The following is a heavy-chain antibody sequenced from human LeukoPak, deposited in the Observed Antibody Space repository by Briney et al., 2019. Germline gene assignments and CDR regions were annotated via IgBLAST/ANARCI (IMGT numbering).Heavy chain of an antibody. CDR1: GGSLSSGSYY. CDR3: ARKNDYGDSYYMDV. J-gene: IGHJ6*03. V-gene: IGHV4-31*03. Sequence: SQTLSHTCTVSGGSLSSGSYYWGSIRQHPGKGLEWIGYIHNTGKTDYNPSLKSRIIISLDTSKNRFSLRLSSVTAADTALYYCARKNDYGDSYYMDVWGKGTTVTVSS. CDR2: IHNTGKT. D-gene: IGHD4-17*01.